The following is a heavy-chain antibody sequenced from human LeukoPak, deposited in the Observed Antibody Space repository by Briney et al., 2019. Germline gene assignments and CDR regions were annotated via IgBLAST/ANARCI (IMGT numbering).Heavy chain of an antibody. CDR2: IWYDGSKK. CDR3: ARDSDYYGSGSYSPDY. Sequence: GGSLRLSCAASGFTFSSYGMHWVRQAPGKGLEWVAVIWYDGSKKYYADSVKGRFTISRDNSKNTLYLQMNSLRAEDTAVYYCARDSDYYGSGSYSPDYWGQGTLVTVSS. D-gene: IGHD3-10*01. V-gene: IGHV3-33*01. CDR1: GFTFSSYG. J-gene: IGHJ4*02.